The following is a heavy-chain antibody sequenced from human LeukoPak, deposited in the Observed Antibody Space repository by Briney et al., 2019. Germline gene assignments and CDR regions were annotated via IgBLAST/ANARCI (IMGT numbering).Heavy chain of an antibody. J-gene: IGHJ3*01. CDR2: ITHSGST. CDR3: AKDYTS. CDR1: GFTFSSYA. D-gene: IGHD4-11*01. Sequence: KPGGSLRLSCAASGFTFSSYAMSWVRQAPGKGLEWIGEITHSGSTNYNSSLKSRVTISVDTSKNQFSLKLNSVTAADTAVYYCAKDYTSWGQGTMVTVSS. V-gene: IGHV4-34*01.